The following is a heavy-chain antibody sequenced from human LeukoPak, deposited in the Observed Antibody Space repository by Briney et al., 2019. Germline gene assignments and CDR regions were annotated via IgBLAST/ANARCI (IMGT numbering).Heavy chain of an antibody. CDR3: ARAIEVGATRPYYFDY. Sequence: GGSLRLSCAASGFTVSSNYMSWVRQAPGKGLEWVLLIYTGGSSYYADSVKGRFTISRDNSKHTLFLQMNSLRAEDTAVYYCARAIEVGATRPYYFDYWGQGTLVTVSS. D-gene: IGHD1-26*01. CDR1: GFTVSSNY. CDR2: IYTGGSS. J-gene: IGHJ4*02. V-gene: IGHV3-53*01.